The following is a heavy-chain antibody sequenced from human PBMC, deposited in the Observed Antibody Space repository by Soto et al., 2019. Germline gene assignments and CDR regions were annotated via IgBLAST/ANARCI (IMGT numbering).Heavy chain of an antibody. D-gene: IGHD6-13*01. CDR1: VGSVSSSSYY. Sequence: PSETLSLTCTFSVGSVSSSSYYCGWIRQPPWKGLEWIGSIYYSGNTYYNPSLKSRVTISVDTSKNQFSLKLSSVTAADTAVYYCARHAGGYSSSWWSPEGLDYGGQRNLVAVYS. V-gene: IGHV4-39*01. CDR3: ARHAGGYSSSWWSPEGLDY. CDR2: IYYSGNT. J-gene: IGHJ4*02.